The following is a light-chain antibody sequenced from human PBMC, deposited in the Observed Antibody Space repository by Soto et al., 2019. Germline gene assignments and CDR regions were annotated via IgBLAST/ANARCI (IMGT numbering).Light chain of an antibody. CDR1: SSDVGGYNY. J-gene: IGLJ1*01. V-gene: IGLV2-14*01. CDR3: NSYTIISAPFV. CDR2: EVS. Sequence: QSALTQPASVSGTPGQSITISCTGTSSDVGGYNYVSWYQQHPGKAPKLIIYEVSDRPSGVSHRFSGSKSDNTASLTISGLQAEDEADYYCNSYTIISAPFVFGAGTKVTVL.